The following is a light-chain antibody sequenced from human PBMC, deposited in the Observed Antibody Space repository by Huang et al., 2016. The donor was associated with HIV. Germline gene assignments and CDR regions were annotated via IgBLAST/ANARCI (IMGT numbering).Light chain of an antibody. J-gene: IGKJ1*01. CDR1: QSVYSSSTSKDY. V-gene: IGKV4-1*01. CDR3: QQYYSSPQT. Sequence: DIIMTQSPDSLAVSLGERATLNCRSSQSVYSSSTSKDYMAWFQQKPGQPPSLLLFWASTREAGVPDRFSGSGSGTHFTLTSANLEAEDAAIYYCQQYYSSPQTFGQGTRVEVK. CDR2: WAS.